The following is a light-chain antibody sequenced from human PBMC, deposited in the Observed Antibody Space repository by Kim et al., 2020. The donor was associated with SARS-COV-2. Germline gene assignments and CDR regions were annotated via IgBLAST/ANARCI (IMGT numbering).Light chain of an antibody. CDR1: KLGDKY. V-gene: IGLV3-1*01. Sequence: SYELTQPPSVSVSPGQTASITCPGDKLGDKYACWYQQKPGQSPVPVIYQDSKRPSGIPERFSGSNSGNTATLTISGPQAMDEADYYCQAWDSSSVVFGGG. CDR3: QAWDSSSVV. CDR2: QDS. J-gene: IGLJ2*01.